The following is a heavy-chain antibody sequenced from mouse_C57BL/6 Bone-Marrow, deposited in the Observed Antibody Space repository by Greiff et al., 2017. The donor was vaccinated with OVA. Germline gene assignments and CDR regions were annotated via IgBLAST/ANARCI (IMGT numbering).Heavy chain of an antibody. CDR3: ARRAIYYGFYLYFDV. V-gene: IGHV5-6*01. CDR2: ISSGGSYT. Sequence: EVQVVESGGDLVKPGGSLKLSCAASGFTFSSYGMSWVRQTPDKRLEWVATISSGGSYTYYPDSVKGRFTISRANAKNTLYLQMSSLKSEDTAMYYCARRAIYYGFYLYFDVWGTGTTVTVSS. CDR1: GFTFSSYG. D-gene: IGHD2-2*01. J-gene: IGHJ1*03.